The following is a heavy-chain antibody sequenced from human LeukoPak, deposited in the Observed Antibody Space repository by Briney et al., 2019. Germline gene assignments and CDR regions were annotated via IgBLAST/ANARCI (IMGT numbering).Heavy chain of an antibody. V-gene: IGHV1-69*05. CDR2: IIPIFGTA. CDR3: ARRPYSSGCDY. Sequence: SVKVSCKASGGTFSSYAISWVRQAPGQGLEWMGGIIPIFGTANYAQKLQGRVTMTTDTSTSTAYMELRSLRSDDTAVYYCARRPYSSGCDYRGQGTLVTVSS. D-gene: IGHD6-19*01. CDR1: GGTFSSYA. J-gene: IGHJ4*02.